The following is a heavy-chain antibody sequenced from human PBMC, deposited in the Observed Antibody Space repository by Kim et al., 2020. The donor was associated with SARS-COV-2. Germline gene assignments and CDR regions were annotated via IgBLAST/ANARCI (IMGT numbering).Heavy chain of an antibody. CDR1: GYTFTGYY. D-gene: IGHD6-13*01. J-gene: IGHJ6*02. CDR3: AREAIAAAGYYYGMDV. CDR2: INPNSGGT. Sequence: ASVKVSCKASGYTFTGYYMHWVRQAPGQGLEWMGWINPNSGGTNYAQKFQGWVTMNRDTSISTAYMELSRLRSDDTAVYYCAREAIAAAGYYYGMDVWGQGTTVTVSS. V-gene: IGHV1-2*04.